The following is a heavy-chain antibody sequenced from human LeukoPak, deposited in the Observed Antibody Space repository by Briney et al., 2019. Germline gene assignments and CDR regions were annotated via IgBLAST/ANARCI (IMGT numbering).Heavy chain of an antibody. V-gene: IGHV4-38-2*02. D-gene: IGHD5-18*01. CDR3: ARGVEGRGYSYGEFDY. CDR2: IYHSGST. J-gene: IGHJ4*02. Sequence: SETLSLTCTVSGYSISSGYYWGWIRQPPGKGLEWIGSIYHSGSTYYNLSLKSRVTISVDTSKNQFSLKLSSVTAADTAVYYCARGVEGRGYSYGEFDYWGQGTLVTVSS. CDR1: GYSISSGYY.